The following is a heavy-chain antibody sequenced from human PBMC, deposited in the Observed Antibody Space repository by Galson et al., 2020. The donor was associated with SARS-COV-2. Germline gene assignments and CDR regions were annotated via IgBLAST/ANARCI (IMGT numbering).Heavy chain of an antibody. J-gene: IGHJ4*02. Sequence: GESLKIYCTASGFPFSIYAMSWVRQAPGKGLEWVSFISHSGGDTYYADSVKGRFTISRDNSKNTLHLQMDSLRVEDTAVYYCMKDLFYLESSAHYLGDYWGQGTLVTVSS. CDR2: ISHSGGDT. V-gene: IGHV3-23*01. CDR1: GFPFSIYA. CDR3: MKDLFYLESSAHYLGDY. D-gene: IGHD3-22*01.